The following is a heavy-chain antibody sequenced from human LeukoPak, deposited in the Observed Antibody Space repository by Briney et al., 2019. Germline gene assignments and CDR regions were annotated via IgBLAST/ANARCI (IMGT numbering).Heavy chain of an antibody. D-gene: IGHD6-6*01. CDR1: GGSISSYY. CDR2: VYTSGST. J-gene: IGHJ4*02. Sequence: SETLSLTCTVSGGSISSYYWNWIRQPAGKGLEWIGRVYTSGSTNYNPSLRSRVTMSVDTSKNQFSLKVSSVTAADTAIYYCARQDPIAARPLDYWGQGTLVTVSS. V-gene: IGHV4-4*07. CDR3: ARQDPIAARPLDY.